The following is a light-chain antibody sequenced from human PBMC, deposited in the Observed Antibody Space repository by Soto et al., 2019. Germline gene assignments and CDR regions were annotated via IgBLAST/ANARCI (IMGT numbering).Light chain of an antibody. Sequence: EIVLTQSPGTLSLSPGERATLSCRASQSINSRYLAWYQQKPGQAPSLLIYGASSRATGIPDRCSGSGSGTDFTLTISSLEPEDFSVYYCQQFGSSPGFTFGPGTKVDIK. CDR3: QQFGSSPGFT. CDR1: QSINSRY. J-gene: IGKJ3*01. V-gene: IGKV3-20*01. CDR2: GAS.